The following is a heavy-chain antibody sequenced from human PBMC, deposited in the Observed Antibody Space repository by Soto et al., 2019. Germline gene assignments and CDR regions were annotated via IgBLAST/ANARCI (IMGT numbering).Heavy chain of an antibody. J-gene: IGHJ4*02. CDR3: AKVGEGGWYFDY. CDR2: ISYDGSNK. D-gene: IGHD3-10*01. CDR1: GFTFSSYG. V-gene: IGHV3-30*18. Sequence: VQLVESGGGVVQPGRSLRLSCAASGFTFSSYGMHWVRQAPGKGLEWVAVISYDGSNKYYADSVKGRFTISRDNSKNTLYLQMNSLRAEDTAVYYCAKVGEGGWYFDYWGQGTLVTVSS.